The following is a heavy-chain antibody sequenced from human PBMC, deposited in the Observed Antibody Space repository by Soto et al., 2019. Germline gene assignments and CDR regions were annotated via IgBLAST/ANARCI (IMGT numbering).Heavy chain of an antibody. CDR2: IIPILGIA. Sequence: QVQLVQSGAEVKKPGSSVKVSCKASGGTFSSYTISWVRQAPGQGLEWMGRIIPILGIANYAQKLQGRVTITADKSSSTAYMEISSLRSEDTAVYYCAGGGGGHSYGNYMDVWGKGTTVTVSS. CDR3: AGGGGGHSYGNYMDV. J-gene: IGHJ6*03. CDR1: GGTFSSYT. V-gene: IGHV1-69*02. D-gene: IGHD5-18*01.